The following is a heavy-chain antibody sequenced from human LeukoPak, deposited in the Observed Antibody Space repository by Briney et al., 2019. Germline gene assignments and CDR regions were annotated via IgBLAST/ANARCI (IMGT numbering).Heavy chain of an antibody. CDR1: GFTFSSYA. V-gene: IGHV3-23*01. D-gene: IGHD6-13*01. CDR3: AKCEPPSYSSSWYREFDY. J-gene: IGHJ4*02. CDR2: ISGSGGST. Sequence: GGSLRLSCAASGFTFSSYAMSWVRQAPGKGLEWVSAISGSGGSTYYADSVKGRFTISRDNSKNTLYLQMNSLRAEDTAVYYCAKCEPPSYSSSWYREFDYWGQGTPVTVSS.